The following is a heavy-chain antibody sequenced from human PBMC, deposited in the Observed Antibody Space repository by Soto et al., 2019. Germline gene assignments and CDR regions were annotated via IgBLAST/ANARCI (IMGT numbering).Heavy chain of an antibody. D-gene: IGHD6-6*01. V-gene: IGHV5-51*01. Sequence: PGESLKISCKGSGYSFTSYWIGWVRQMPGKGLEWMGIIYPGDSDTRYSPSFQGHVTISADKSISTAYLQWSSLKASDTAMYNCAIVRDPDAFATYSRSPAWFDPWGQGNLVTVSS. CDR1: GYSFTSYW. CDR2: IYPGDSDT. J-gene: IGHJ5*02. CDR3: AIVRDPDAFATYSRSPAWFDP.